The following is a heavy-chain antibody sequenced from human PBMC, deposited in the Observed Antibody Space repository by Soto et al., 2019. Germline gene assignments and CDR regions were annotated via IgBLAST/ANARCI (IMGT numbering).Heavy chain of an antibody. Sequence: SETLSLTCAVSGDPISSSKWWTWVRQTPGKGLEWIGKIDQNGITNYNPSLESRVTILKDNSKNQLSLKLTSVTAVDSAVYYCARLNRDYYYYGMDVWGPGATVTVSS. V-gene: IGHV4-4*02. J-gene: IGHJ6*02. CDR1: GDPISSSKW. CDR2: IDQNGIT. CDR3: ARLNRDYYYYGMDV.